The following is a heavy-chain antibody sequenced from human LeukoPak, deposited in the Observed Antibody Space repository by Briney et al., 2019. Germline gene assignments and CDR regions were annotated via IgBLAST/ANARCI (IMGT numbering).Heavy chain of an antibody. J-gene: IGHJ4*02. D-gene: IGHD6-19*01. V-gene: IGHV3-23*01. Sequence: GGSLRLSCAASGFTFSSYAMSWVRQAPGKGLEWVSVISDSGGSTYYAGSVKGRFTISRDNSKNTLCLQMNSLRAEDTAVYYCARDQWLVLGGEYWGQGTLVTVSP. CDR1: GFTFSSYA. CDR3: ARDQWLVLGGEY. CDR2: ISDSGGST.